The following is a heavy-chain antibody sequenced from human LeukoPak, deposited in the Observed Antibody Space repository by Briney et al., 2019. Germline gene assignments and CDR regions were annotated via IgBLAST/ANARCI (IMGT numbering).Heavy chain of an antibody. CDR2: ISGSSSTI. V-gene: IGHV3-48*01. Sequence: PGGSLRLSCAASGFTFSSYSMNWVRQAPGKGLEWGSYISGSSSTIYYADSVKGRFTISGDNGKNTLYLQMNSLRAEDTAVYYCARGSTYYDSSGQVPFDYWGQGTLVTVSS. CDR3: ARGSTYYDSSGQVPFDY. CDR1: GFTFSSYS. D-gene: IGHD3-22*01. J-gene: IGHJ4*02.